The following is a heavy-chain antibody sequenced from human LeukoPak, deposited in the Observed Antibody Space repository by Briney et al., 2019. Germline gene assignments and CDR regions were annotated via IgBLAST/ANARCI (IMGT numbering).Heavy chain of an antibody. D-gene: IGHD3-10*01. CDR2: IYYSGST. CDR1: GGSISGYY. Sequence: SETLSLTCTVSGGSISGYYWSWIRQPPGKGLEWIGYIYYSGSTNYNPSLKSRVTISVDTSKNQFSLKLSSVTAADTAVYYCARGAQLKSYGMDVWGKGTTVTVSS. CDR3: ARGAQLKSYGMDV. V-gene: IGHV4-59*01. J-gene: IGHJ6*04.